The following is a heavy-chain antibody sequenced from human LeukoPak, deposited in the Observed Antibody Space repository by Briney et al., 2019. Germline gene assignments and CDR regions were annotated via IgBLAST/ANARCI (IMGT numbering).Heavy chain of an antibody. CDR1: GYTFTGHY. D-gene: IGHD6-19*01. CDR3: ARVGSGWSFDY. J-gene: IGHJ4*02. V-gene: IGHV1-2*02. CDR2: INPNSGGT. Sequence: ASVKVSCKASGYTFTGHYMHWVRQAPGQGLVWMGWINPNSGGTNYAQKFQGRVTMARDTSISTAYMELSRLRSDDTAVYYCARVGSGWSFDYWGQGTLVTVSS.